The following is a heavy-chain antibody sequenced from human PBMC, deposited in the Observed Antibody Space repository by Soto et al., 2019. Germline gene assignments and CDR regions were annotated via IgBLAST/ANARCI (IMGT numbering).Heavy chain of an antibody. J-gene: IGHJ4*02. CDR2: IYYSGST. CDR3: ARLVAAAGGLYYFDY. V-gene: IGHV4-39*07. D-gene: IGHD6-13*01. Sequence: SETLSLTCTVSGGSISSSSYYWGWIRQPTGKGLEWIGSIYYSGSTYYNPSLKSRVTISVDTSKNQFSLKLSSVTAADTAVYYCARLVAAAGGLYYFDYWGQGTLVTVSS. CDR1: GGSISSSSYY.